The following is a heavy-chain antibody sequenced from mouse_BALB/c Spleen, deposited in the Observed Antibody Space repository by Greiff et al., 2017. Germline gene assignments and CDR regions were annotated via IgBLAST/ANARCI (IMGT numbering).Heavy chain of an antibody. J-gene: IGHJ2*01. V-gene: IGHV1-18*01. Sequence: EVKLVESGPELVKPGASVKISCKTSGYTFTDYTMHWVKQSHGKSLEWIGGINPYNGGTSYNQKFKGKATLTVDKSSSTAYMELRSLTSEDSAVYYCARGIYYDSYYFDYWGQGTTLTVSS. CDR3: ARGIYYDSYYFDY. CDR1: GYTFTDYT. D-gene: IGHD2-4*01. CDR2: INPYNGGT.